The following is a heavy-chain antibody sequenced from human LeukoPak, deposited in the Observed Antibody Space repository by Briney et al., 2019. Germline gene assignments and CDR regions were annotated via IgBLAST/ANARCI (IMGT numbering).Heavy chain of an antibody. D-gene: IGHD1-26*01. CDR2: ISGNNGNT. Sequence: ASVKVSCKASGYTFTSYGISWVRQAPGQGLEWMGWISGNNGNTNNAQKLQGRVTMTTDTSTSTAYMELRSLRSDDTAVYYCARDRSGSYLLSDWGQGTLVTVSS. V-gene: IGHV1-18*01. CDR1: GYTFTSYG. J-gene: IGHJ4*02. CDR3: ARDRSGSYLLSD.